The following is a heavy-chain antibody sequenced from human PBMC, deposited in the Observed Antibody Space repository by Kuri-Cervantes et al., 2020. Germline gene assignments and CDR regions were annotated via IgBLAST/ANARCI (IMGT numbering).Heavy chain of an antibody. J-gene: IGHJ6*02. V-gene: IGHV3-30*18. CDR1: GFTFSDYG. Sequence: GGSLRLSCAASGFTFSDYGMHWVRQAPGKGLEWVAVISYDGSDKYYADSVKGRFTISRDNSKNTLYLQMNSLRAEDTAVYYCAKVSLAGSTFHSLATLSGMDVWGQGTTVTVSS. CDR3: AKVSLAGSTFHSLATLSGMDV. D-gene: IGHD1-14*01. CDR2: ISYDGSDK.